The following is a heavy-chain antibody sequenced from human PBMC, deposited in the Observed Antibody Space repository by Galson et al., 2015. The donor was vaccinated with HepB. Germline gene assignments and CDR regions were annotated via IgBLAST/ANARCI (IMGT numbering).Heavy chain of an antibody. J-gene: IGHJ6*02. D-gene: IGHD4-17*01. CDR3: ARVSDGDDAGEDYGMDV. CDR1: GFTSSSHL. CDR2: ISSTSRYN. Sequence: SLRLSCAASGFTSSSHLMNWVRQAPGKGLEWVAYISSTSRYNYYADSVKGRFTISRDNDKNSLYLQMNSLRADDTAVYYCARVSDGDDAGEDYGMDVWGPGATVTVSS. V-gene: IGHV3-21*01.